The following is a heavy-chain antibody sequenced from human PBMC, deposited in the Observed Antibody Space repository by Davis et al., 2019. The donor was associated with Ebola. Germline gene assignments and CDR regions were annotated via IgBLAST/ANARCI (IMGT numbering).Heavy chain of an antibody. Sequence: MPGGSLRLSCAVSGGSFSGYYWSWIRQPPGKGLEWIGEINHSGSTNYNPSLKSRVTISVDTSKNQFSLKLSSVTAADTAVYYCARGRGVGAYFDYWGQGTLVTVSS. CDR2: INHSGST. CDR3: ARGRGVGAYFDY. J-gene: IGHJ4*02. CDR1: GGSFSGYY. D-gene: IGHD1-26*01. V-gene: IGHV4-34*01.